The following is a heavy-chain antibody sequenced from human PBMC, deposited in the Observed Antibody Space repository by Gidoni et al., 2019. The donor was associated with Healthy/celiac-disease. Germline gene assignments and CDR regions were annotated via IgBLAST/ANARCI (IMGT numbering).Heavy chain of an antibody. V-gene: IGHV3-64D*08. CDR1: GFTFSSYA. J-gene: IGHJ4*02. Sequence: EVQLVASGGGLVQPGGSLRLSCSASGFTFSSYAMHWVRQAPGKGLEYVSAISSNGGSTYYADSVKGRFTISRDNSKNTLYLQMSSLRAEDTAVYYCVKEGKGDSSSPFDYWGQGTLVTVSS. CDR3: VKEGKGDSSSPFDY. CDR2: ISSNGGST. D-gene: IGHD6-6*01.